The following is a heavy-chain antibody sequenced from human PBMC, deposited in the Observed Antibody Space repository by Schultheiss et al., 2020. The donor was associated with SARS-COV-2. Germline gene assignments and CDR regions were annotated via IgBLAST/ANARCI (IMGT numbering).Heavy chain of an antibody. CDR2: ISYDGSNK. D-gene: IGHD3-22*01. Sequence: GGSLRLSCAASGFTVSSNYMSWVRQAPGKGLEWVAVISYDGSNKYYADSVKGRFTISRDNAKSSLYLQMNSLRAEDTAVYYCARDQNRYDSSAMLAFDIWGQGTMVTVSS. V-gene: IGHV3-30*03. CDR1: GFTVSSNY. J-gene: IGHJ3*02. CDR3: ARDQNRYDSSAMLAFDI.